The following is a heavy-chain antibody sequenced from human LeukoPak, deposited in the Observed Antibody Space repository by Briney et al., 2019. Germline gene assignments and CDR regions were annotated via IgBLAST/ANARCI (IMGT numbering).Heavy chain of an antibody. Sequence: GGSLRLSRAASGFTLSTYPKSWARHAPGGGGECVSPISGGGSSRYGADSVKGGFTIAGDISKNTLNLQMNSMIAEDTAVYYGAKDGYYDSSGYYNWFDPWGQGTLVTVSS. J-gene: IGHJ5*02. V-gene: IGHV3-23*01. CDR2: ISGGGSSR. CDR1: GFTLSTYP. CDR3: AKDGYYDSSGYYNWFDP. D-gene: IGHD3-22*01.